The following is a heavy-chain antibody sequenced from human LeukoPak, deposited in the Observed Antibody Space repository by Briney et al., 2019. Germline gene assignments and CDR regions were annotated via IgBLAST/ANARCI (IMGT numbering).Heavy chain of an antibody. CDR2: ISSTSTYI. CDR3: ARIHIAVAGITDY. J-gene: IGHJ4*02. Sequence: PGGSLRLSCAASGFTFSSYSMNWVRQAPGKGLEWVSSISSTSTYIYYAGSVKGRFTISRDNAKNSLYLQMNSLRAEDTAVYYCARIHIAVAGITDYWGQGTLVTVSS. CDR1: GFTFSSYS. V-gene: IGHV3-21*01. D-gene: IGHD6-19*01.